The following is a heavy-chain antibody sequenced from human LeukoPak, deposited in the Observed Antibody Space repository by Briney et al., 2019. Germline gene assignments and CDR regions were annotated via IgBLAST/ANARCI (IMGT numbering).Heavy chain of an antibody. J-gene: IGHJ4*02. CDR2: FGTRRTSV. Sequence: PGRSLRLSCTASGFTFSGYSMNWIRQAPGKGLEWVSSFGTRRTSVYHTGSVTGRFAISRDNAKNSLYLQMNSLTAEDTALYDCAREVSEGFDFWGQGTLVTVSS. CDR3: AREVSEGFDF. D-gene: IGHD3-22*01. V-gene: IGHV3-21*01. CDR1: GFTFSGYS.